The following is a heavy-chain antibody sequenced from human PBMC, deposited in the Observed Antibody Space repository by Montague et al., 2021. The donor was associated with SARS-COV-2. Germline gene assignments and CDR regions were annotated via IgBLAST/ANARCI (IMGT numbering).Heavy chain of an antibody. V-gene: IGHV4-4*02. CDR1: GGSISSSNW. D-gene: IGHD3-10*01. J-gene: IGHJ6*02. Sequence: ETLSLTCAVSGGSISSSNWWSWVRQPPGKGLEWIGEIYHSGSTNYNPSLKSRVTISVDKSKNQFSLKLSSVTAADTAVYYCARVHPLWFGELLLDYYYYGMDVGGQGTTVTVSS. CDR2: IYHSGST. CDR3: ARVHPLWFGELLLDYYYYGMDV.